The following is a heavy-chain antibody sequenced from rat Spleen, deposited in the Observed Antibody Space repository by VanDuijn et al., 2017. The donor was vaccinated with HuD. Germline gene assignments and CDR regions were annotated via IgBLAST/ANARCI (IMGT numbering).Heavy chain of an antibody. Sequence: EVQLVESGGGLVQPGRPLQLSCAASGFTFSNYGMHWIRQAPTKGLEWVASISPSGGSTYYRASVKGRFTISRDNAKSTLYLQMDRLRSEDTATYYCARLWLRRVHNWFAYWGQGTLVTVSS. J-gene: IGHJ3*01. CDR1: GFTFSNYG. CDR2: ISPSGGST. V-gene: IGHV5-19*01. CDR3: ARLWLRRVHNWFAY. D-gene: IGHD1-11*01.